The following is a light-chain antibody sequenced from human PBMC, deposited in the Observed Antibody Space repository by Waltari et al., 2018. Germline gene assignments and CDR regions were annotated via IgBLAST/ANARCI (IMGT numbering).Light chain of an antibody. CDR3: QAWDSSVV. J-gene: IGLJ2*01. CDR2: EDN. CDR1: KLGDKY. Sequence: PSVSVSPGQTAIITCSGDKLGDKYASWYQQKPGQSPILVMYEDNKRPSGIPERFSASNSGNTATLTISGTQATDEADYYCQAWDSSVVFGGGTKLTVL. V-gene: IGLV3-1*01.